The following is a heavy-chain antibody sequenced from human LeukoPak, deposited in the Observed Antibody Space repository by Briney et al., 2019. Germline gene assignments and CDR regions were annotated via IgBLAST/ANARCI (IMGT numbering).Heavy chain of an antibody. V-gene: IGHV4-61*02. CDR3: ARRHGDYNWFDP. Sequence: PSQTLSLTCTVSGGSISSGSYFWRWIRQPGGKGGGWIGSIYHSGSTYYTPSLKSRFTISVDTSKNQFSLKLSSVTAADTAVYYCARRHGDYNWFDPWGQGTLVTVSS. D-gene: IGHD2-21*02. CDR2: IYHSGST. CDR1: GGSISSGSYF. J-gene: IGHJ5*02.